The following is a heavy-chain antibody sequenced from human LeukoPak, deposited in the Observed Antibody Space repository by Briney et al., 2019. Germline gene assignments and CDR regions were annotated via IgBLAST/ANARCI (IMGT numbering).Heavy chain of an antibody. D-gene: IGHD5-24*01. CDR2: ISGSGSST. CDR1: GFTFSNYA. Sequence: GGSLRLSCAASGFTFSNYAMSWVRQAPGKGLEWVSAISGSGSSTYYADSVKGRFTIFRDNSKNTLYLQMNSLRAEDTAVYYCAKSLDGYNYRGYFDYWGQGTLVTVS. V-gene: IGHV3-23*01. CDR3: AKSLDGYNYRGYFDY. J-gene: IGHJ4*02.